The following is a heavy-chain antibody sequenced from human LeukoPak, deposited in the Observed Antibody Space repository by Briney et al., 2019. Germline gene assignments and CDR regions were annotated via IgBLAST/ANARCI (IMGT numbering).Heavy chain of an antibody. CDR2: INPNSGGT. D-gene: IGHD1-26*01. CDR1: GYTFTGYY. CDR3: ARGEYAVTWEYYYYMDV. V-gene: IGHV1-2*02. J-gene: IGHJ6*03. Sequence: ASVKVSCKASGYTFTGYYMHWVRQAPGQGLEWMGWINPNSGGTNSAQKFQGRVTMTRDTSISTAYMELTRLRSDDTAVYYCARGEYAVTWEYYYYMDVWGKGTTVTISS.